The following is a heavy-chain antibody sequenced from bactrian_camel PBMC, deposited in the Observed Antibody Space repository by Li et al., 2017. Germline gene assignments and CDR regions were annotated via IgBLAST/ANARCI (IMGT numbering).Heavy chain of an antibody. CDR2: ISFDGTP. CDR1: GFTFSNYA. CDR3: KTQPLVKAGCDY. Sequence: QVQLVESGGGLVQPGGSLRLSCLASGFTFSNYAMTWVRQAAGKEREWVSSISFDGTPMYADSVEGRFTISKDKATDTVHLQMNSLKPEDTAVYSCKTQPLVKAGCDYSGQGTQVTVS. V-gene: IGHV3S53*01. D-gene: IGHD6*01. J-gene: IGHJ4*01.